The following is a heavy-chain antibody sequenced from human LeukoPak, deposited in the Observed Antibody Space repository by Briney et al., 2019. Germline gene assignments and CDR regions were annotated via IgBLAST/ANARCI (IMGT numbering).Heavy chain of an antibody. V-gene: IGHV4-59*01. CDR2: IYYSGST. Sequence: SETLSLTCTVSGGSISSSYWSWIRQPPGKGLEWIGFIYYSGSTNYNPSLKSRVTISVDTSKNQFSLKLSSVTAADTAVYYCAVSITMVRGAPPAFDIWGQGTMVTVSS. CDR3: AVSITMVRGAPPAFDI. CDR1: GGSISSSY. J-gene: IGHJ3*02. D-gene: IGHD3-10*01.